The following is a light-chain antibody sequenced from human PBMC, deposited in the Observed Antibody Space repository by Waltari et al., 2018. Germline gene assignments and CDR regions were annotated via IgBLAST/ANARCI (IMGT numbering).Light chain of an antibody. V-gene: IGLV2-14*03. CDR1: SSDLGTYNY. J-gene: IGLJ1*01. Sequence: QSALTQPAPVSGSPGQSITVSCTGTSSDLGTYNYVSWYQQHPGKAPKLMIYDVSSRPSGVSNRFSGSKSGNTASLTISGLQAEDEADYYCDSKSSSSPHVFGTGTKVTVL. CDR2: DVS. CDR3: DSKSSSSPHV.